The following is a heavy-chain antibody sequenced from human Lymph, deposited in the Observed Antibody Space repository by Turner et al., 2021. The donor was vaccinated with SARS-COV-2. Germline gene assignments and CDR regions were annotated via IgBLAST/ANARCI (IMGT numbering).Heavy chain of an antibody. CDR1: GFTFSYYW. V-gene: IGHV3-7*01. CDR2: IRQDGSEK. Sequence: EVPLVVSGGGLVQPGGPLRLLCAASGFTFSYYWMIWVRQAPGKGLEWVTNIRQDGSEKYYVDSVKGRFTISKDNAKNSLFLQMNSLRAEDTAVYYCAGMGSYSWYFDYWGQGTLVTVSS. J-gene: IGHJ4*02. D-gene: IGHD3-16*02. CDR3: AGMGSYSWYFDY.